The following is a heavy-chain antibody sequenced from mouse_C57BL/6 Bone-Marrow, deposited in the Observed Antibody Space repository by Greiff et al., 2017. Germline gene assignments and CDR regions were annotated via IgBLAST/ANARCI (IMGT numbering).Heavy chain of an antibody. CDR1: GYTFTGYW. V-gene: IGHV1-9*01. J-gene: IGHJ4*01. D-gene: IGHD2-4*01. Sequence: VQLQQSGAELMKPGASVKLSCKATGYTFTGYWIEWVKQRPGHGLEWIGEILPGSGSTNYNEKFKGKATFTADKSSNTAYMQLSSLTTEDSAICYCARFYDYYEGPSHYYAMDYWGQGTSVTVSS. CDR3: ARFYDYYEGPSHYYAMDY. CDR2: ILPGSGST.